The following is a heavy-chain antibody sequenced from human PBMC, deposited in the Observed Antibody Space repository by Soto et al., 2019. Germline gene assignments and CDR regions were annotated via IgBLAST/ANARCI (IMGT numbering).Heavy chain of an antibody. J-gene: IGHJ4*02. CDR2: ISGSGGST. V-gene: IGHV3-23*01. D-gene: IGHD3-10*01. CDR3: AKGVGGLLWFGEPTFDY. CDR1: GFTFSSYA. Sequence: EVQLLASGGGLVQPGGSLRLSCAASGFTFSSYAMSWVRQAPGKGLEWVSAISGSGGSTYYADSVKGRFTISRDNSKNTLYLQMNSLRAEDTAVYYCAKGVGGLLWFGEPTFDYWGQGTLVTVSS.